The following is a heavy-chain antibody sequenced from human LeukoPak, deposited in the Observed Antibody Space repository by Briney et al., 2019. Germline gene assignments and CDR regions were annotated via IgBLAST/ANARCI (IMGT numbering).Heavy chain of an antibody. D-gene: IGHD2-15*01. Sequence: ASVKVSCKASGYTFTNFYIHWVRQAPGQGLEWMGIIRPRGGATNYAQSFRGRINLARDTSTSTVYMDLSSLTFEDTAIYCCAREQPDSGGFEMWGQGTLVTVSS. CDR3: AREQPDSGGFEM. CDR2: IRPRGGAT. CDR1: GYTFTNFY. V-gene: IGHV1-46*01. J-gene: IGHJ4*02.